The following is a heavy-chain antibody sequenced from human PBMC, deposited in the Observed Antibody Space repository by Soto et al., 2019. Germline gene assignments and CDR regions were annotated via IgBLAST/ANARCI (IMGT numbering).Heavy chain of an antibody. CDR1: GYSFAGYW. V-gene: IGHV5-51*01. CDR3: ARLEGVIVVVMANAFDI. D-gene: IGHD3-22*01. J-gene: IGHJ3*02. Sequence: GDALIISWKGSGYSFAGYWIGWVRQMPGKGLEWMGIMYPGDSETRYSPSLQGQVTISADKSSSTAYLQWSSLKASDTARYYCARLEGVIVVVMANAFDIWCQGTMGTVS. CDR2: MYPGDSET.